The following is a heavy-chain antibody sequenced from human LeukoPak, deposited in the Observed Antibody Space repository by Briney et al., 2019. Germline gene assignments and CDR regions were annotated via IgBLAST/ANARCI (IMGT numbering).Heavy chain of an antibody. V-gene: IGHV3-23*01. CDR3: ARSATYGSGTYAFDY. J-gene: IGHJ4*02. CDR2: ISGSGGST. Sequence: GGSLRLSCAASGFTFSSYAMSWVRQAPGKGLEWVSAISGSGGSTYYADSVKGRFTISRDNAKNSLYLQMNSLRAEDTAVYYCARSATYGSGTYAFDYWGQGTLVTVSS. D-gene: IGHD3-10*01. CDR1: GFTFSSYA.